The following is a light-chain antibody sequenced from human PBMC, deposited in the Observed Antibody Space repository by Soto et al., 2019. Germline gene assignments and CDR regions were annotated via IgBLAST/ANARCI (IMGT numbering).Light chain of an antibody. CDR2: GNT. CDR1: SSNIGACYD. CDR3: LSFDSSLSVV. V-gene: IGLV1-40*01. Sequence: QSVLTQPPSVSGAPGQRVTISCTGSSSNIGACYDVHWYQQLPGRAPKLLISGNTNRPSGVPDRFSGSKSGTSASLAITGLQAEDEADYYCLSFDSSLSVVFGGGTKVTVL. J-gene: IGLJ2*01.